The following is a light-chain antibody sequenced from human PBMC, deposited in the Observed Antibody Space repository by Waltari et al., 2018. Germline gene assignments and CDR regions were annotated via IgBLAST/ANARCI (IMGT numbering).Light chain of an antibody. CDR2: EAT. V-gene: IGLV2-23*01. CDR1: STDLSSYNL. Sequence: QSALSQPASVSGSPGQSLTIPCTGASTDLSSYNLVASYQHPPNRAPKLIIYEATKRPSGISHRFSGAKSGATASLRISGLQADDEADYYCCSYTGSSTSYGCGGGTKVTVL. J-gene: IGLJ1*01. CDR3: CSYTGSSTSYG.